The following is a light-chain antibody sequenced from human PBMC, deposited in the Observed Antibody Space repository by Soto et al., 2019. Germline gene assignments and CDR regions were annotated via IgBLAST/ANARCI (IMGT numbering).Light chain of an antibody. CDR1: SSDIGGYNY. V-gene: IGLV2-14*01. CDR2: EVS. J-gene: IGLJ1*01. CDR3: TSYTSSSTNYA. Sequence: QSALTQPASVSGSPGQSITISCTGTSSDIGGYNYVSWYQQHPGKAPKLMIYEVSNRPSGVSNRFSGSKSGNTASLTIFGLQAEDEADYYCTSYTSSSTNYAFGTGTKLTVL.